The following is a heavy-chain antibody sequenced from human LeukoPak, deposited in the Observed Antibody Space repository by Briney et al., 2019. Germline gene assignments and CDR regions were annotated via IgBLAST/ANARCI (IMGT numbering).Heavy chain of an antibody. CDR2: ISWNSGSI. V-gene: IGHV3-9*01. Sequence: GRSLRLSCAASGFTFDDYAMHWVRQAPGKGLEWVSGISWNSGSIGYADSVKGRFTISRDNAKNSLYLQMNSLRAEDTALYYCAKDHYGSGSYCDYWGQGTLVTVSS. D-gene: IGHD3-10*01. J-gene: IGHJ4*02. CDR3: AKDHYGSGSYCDY. CDR1: GFTFDDYA.